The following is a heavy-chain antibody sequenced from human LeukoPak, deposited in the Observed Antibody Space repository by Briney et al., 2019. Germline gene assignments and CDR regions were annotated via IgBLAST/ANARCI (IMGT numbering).Heavy chain of an antibody. D-gene: IGHD3-22*01. J-gene: IGHJ4*02. Sequence: PGGSLRLSCAASGFTFSSYAMSWVRQAPGKGLEWVSAISGSGGSTYYADSVRGRFTISRDNSKNTLYLQMNSLRAEDTAVYYCAKDVLPFYYYDSSGYADWGQGTLVTVSS. V-gene: IGHV3-23*01. CDR2: ISGSGGST. CDR1: GFTFSSYA. CDR3: AKDVLPFYYYDSSGYAD.